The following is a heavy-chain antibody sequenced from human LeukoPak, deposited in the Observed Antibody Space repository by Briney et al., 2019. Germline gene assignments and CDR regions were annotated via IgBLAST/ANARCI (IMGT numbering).Heavy chain of an antibody. CDR2: ISGSGGST. CDR1: GFTFSSNY. D-gene: IGHD3-16*02. J-gene: IGHJ4*02. Sequence: GGSLRLSCAASGFTFSSNYMSWVRQAPGKGLEWVSAISGSGGSTYYADSVKGRFTISRDNSKNTLYLQMNSLRAEDTAVYYCAKGPRLGELSPFDYWGQGTLVTVSS. V-gene: IGHV3-23*01. CDR3: AKGPRLGELSPFDY.